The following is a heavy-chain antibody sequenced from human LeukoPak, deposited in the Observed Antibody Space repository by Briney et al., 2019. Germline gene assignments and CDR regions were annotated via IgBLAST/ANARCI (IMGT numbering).Heavy chain of an antibody. D-gene: IGHD5-12*01. V-gene: IGHV3-74*01. CDR2: INSDGSST. CDR1: GFTFSSYW. J-gene: IGHJ6*02. Sequence: GGSLRLSCAASGFTFSSYWMHWVRQAPGKGLVWVSRINSDGSSTGYADSVKGRFTISRDNAKNTLYLQMNSLRAEDTAVYYCASYRSSGYDYFYYYGMDVWGQGTTVTVSS. CDR3: ASYRSSGYDYFYYYGMDV.